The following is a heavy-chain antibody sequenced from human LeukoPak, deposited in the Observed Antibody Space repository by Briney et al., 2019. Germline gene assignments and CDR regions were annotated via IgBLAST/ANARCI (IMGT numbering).Heavy chain of an antibody. CDR3: ARRGGGSPY. CDR2: INPNSGGT. D-gene: IGHD2-15*01. CDR1: GYTFTGYY. J-gene: IGHJ4*02. V-gene: IGHV1-2*04. Sequence: ASVKVSCKASGYTFTGYYIHWVRQAPGQGLEWMGWINPNSGGTNYAQKFQGWVTMTRDTSITTAYMELSSLRSEDTAVYYCARRGGGSPYWGQGTLVTVSS.